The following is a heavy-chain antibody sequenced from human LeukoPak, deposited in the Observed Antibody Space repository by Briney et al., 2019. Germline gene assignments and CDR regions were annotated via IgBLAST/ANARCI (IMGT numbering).Heavy chain of an antibody. CDR1: GGTFSSYA. D-gene: IGHD2-15*01. V-gene: IGHV1-69*05. J-gene: IGHJ4*02. Sequence: SVTVSCKASGGTFSSYAISWVRQAPGQGLEWMGGIIPIFGTANYAQKFQGRVTITTDESTSTAYMELSSLGSEDTAVYYCARAPLGYCSGGSCYSRSGALDYWGQGTLVTVSS. CDR2: IIPIFGTA. CDR3: ARAPLGYCSGGSCYSRSGALDY.